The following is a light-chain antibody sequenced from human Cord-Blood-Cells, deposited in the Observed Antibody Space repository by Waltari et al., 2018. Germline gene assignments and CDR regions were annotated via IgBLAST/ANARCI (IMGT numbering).Light chain of an antibody. V-gene: IGLV2-14*01. CDR1: SSDVGGYNY. Sequence: QSALTQPASVSGSPGQSITISCTGTSSDVGGYNYVSWYQQHPGKAPNLMSYEVSNRPSGVCNRFSGSKSGNPASLTSSGLQAEDEADYYCSSYTSSSTYVFGTGTKVTVL. CDR3: SSYTSSSTYV. CDR2: EVS. J-gene: IGLJ1*01.